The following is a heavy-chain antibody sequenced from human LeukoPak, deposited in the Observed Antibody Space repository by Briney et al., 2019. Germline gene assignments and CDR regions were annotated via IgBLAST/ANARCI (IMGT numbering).Heavy chain of an antibody. CDR2: IYSGGST. CDR1: GFTVSGTY. D-gene: IGHD6-13*01. CDR3: TRDLTGTTWSENDY. V-gene: IGHV3-53*01. J-gene: IGHJ4*02. Sequence: PGGSLRLSCAVSGFTVSGTYMSWVRQAPGKGLEWVSVIYSGGSTYYADSVKGGFTISSDNSKNTLYLQMNNLRADDTAMYYCTRDLTGTTWSENDYWGQGTLVTISS.